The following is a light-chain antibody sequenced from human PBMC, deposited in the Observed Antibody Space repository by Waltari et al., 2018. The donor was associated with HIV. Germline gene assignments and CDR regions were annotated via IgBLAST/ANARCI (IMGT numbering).Light chain of an antibody. Sequence: QSVLTQPPSVSAAPGEPVIISCSGSSSNIGNYYVSWYQQLPGTAPKLFIYDDDLRHSGIPDRFSGSRSGTSATLGISGLQTGDEADYYCGTWDTTLSAVVFGGGTKLTVL. CDR3: GTWDTTLSAVV. CDR2: DDD. V-gene: IGLV1-51*01. J-gene: IGLJ2*01. CDR1: SSNIGNYY.